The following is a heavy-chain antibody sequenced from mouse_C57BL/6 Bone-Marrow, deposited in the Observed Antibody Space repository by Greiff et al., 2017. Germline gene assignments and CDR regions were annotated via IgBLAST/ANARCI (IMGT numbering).Heavy chain of an antibody. D-gene: IGHD2-5*01. CDR3: ARSGSYYSNYLAWFAY. J-gene: IGHJ3*01. Sequence: QVHVKQSGAELARPGASVKLSCKASGYTFTSYGISWVKQRTGQGLEWIGEIYPRSGNTYYNEKFKGKATLTADKSSSTAYMELRSLTSEYSAVYFCARSGSYYSNYLAWFAYWGQGTLVTVAA. CDR2: IYPRSGNT. CDR1: GYTFTSYG. V-gene: IGHV1-81*01.